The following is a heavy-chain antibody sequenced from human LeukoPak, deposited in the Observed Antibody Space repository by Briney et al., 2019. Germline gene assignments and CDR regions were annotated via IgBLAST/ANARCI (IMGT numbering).Heavy chain of an antibody. CDR3: AKGNRRHYTSGPNPDSLH. Sequence: GGSLRLSCAGSGFIFNNYAMHWVRQPPGKGLEWVSGISWNSGSIDYADSVKGRFTISRDNAKNSLYLQMNSLRVEDTAFYYCAKGNRRHYTSGPNPDSLHWGQGALVTVSS. V-gene: IGHV3-9*01. D-gene: IGHD6-19*01. J-gene: IGHJ4*02. CDR2: ISWNSGSI. CDR1: GFIFNNYA.